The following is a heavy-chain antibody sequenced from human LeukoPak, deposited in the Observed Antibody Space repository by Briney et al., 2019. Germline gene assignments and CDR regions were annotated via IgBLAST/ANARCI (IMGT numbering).Heavy chain of an antibody. Sequence: SETLSLTCAVYGGSFSGYYWSWIRQPPGKGLEWIGEINHSGSTNYNPSLKSRVTISVDTSKNQFSLKLSSVTAADTAVYYCARVCYYHGSGTYCDYWGQGTLVTVSS. D-gene: IGHD3-10*01. V-gene: IGHV4-34*01. CDR3: ARVCYYHGSGTYCDY. CDR1: GGSFSGYY. J-gene: IGHJ4*02. CDR2: INHSGST.